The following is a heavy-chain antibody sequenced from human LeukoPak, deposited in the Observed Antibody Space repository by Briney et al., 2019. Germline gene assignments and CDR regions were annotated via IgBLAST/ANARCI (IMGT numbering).Heavy chain of an antibody. CDR2: ISGDGGST. J-gene: IGHJ2*01. V-gene: IGHV3-43*02. Sequence: GGSLRLSCAASGFTFDDYAMHWVRQAPGKGLEWVSLISGDGGSTFYADSVKGRFTISRDNSKSSLYLQMNSLRTEDTALCYCAKGGYLDLWGRGTLVTVSS. CDR1: GFTFDDYA. CDR3: AKGGYLDL.